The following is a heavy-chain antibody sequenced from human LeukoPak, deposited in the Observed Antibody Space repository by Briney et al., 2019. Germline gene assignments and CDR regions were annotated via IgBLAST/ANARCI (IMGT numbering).Heavy chain of an antibody. D-gene: IGHD3-16*01. CDR2: IYPGDSDT. CDR3: ARWVYDSHDY. CDR1: GYSFTNYW. V-gene: IGHV5-51*01. Sequence: GESLKISCKGSGYSFTNYWIAWLRQMPGKGLEWMGIIYPGDSDTRYSPSFQGQVTISADKSISTAYLQWSSLKASDTAMYYCARWVYDSHDYWGQGTLVTVSS. J-gene: IGHJ4*02.